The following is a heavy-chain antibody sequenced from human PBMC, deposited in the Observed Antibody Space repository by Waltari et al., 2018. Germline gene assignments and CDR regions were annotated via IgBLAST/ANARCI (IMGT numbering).Heavy chain of an antibody. V-gene: IGHV3-74*01. J-gene: IGHJ6*02. CDR3: AKVAPRTYRSPVPGRDYYYGMDV. D-gene: IGHD6-13*01. Sequence: EVRLVESGGGLVQPGESLRLSCAASGFTFSRFWMHWVRQAPGKGLVVCERLGGDWASERYADSVKGRFTIARDNAKNTLYLQMKRLRVEDTAVYYCAKVAPRTYRSPVPGRDYYYGMDVWGQGTTVTVFS. CDR2: LGGDWASE. CDR1: GFTFSRFW.